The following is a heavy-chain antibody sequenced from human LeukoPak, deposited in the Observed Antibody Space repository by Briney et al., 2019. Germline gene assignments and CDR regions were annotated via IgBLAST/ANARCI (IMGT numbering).Heavy chain of an antibody. CDR3: AKAKVMITFGGVIVPDAFDI. CDR1: GFTFSSYG. Sequence: PGGSLRLSCAASGFTFSSYGMHWVRQAPGKGLEWVAVISYDGSNKYYADSVKGRFTISRDNSKNTLYLQMNSLRAEDTAVYYCAKAKVMITFGGVIVPDAFDIWGQGTMVTVSS. CDR2: ISYDGSNK. J-gene: IGHJ3*02. V-gene: IGHV3-30*18. D-gene: IGHD3-16*02.